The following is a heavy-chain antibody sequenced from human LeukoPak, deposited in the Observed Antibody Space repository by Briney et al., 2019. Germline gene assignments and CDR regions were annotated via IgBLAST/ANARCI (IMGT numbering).Heavy chain of an antibody. Sequence: GGSLRLSCAASGFTVSSNYMSWVRQAPGKGLEWVAVISYDGSNKYYADSVKGRFTISRDNSKNTLYLQMNSLRAEDTAVYYCARDRVGATDYFDYWGQGTLVTVSS. V-gene: IGHV3-30-3*01. D-gene: IGHD1-26*01. CDR3: ARDRVGATDYFDY. J-gene: IGHJ4*02. CDR2: ISYDGSNK. CDR1: GFTVSSNY.